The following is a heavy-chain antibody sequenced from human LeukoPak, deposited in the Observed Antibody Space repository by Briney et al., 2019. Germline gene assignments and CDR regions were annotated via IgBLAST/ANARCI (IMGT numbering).Heavy chain of an antibody. J-gene: IGHJ4*02. CDR1: DYTFTSYG. D-gene: IGHD1-14*01. CDR2: IIPYNGNT. V-gene: IGHV1-18*01. Sequence: ASVKVSCKASDYTFTSYGISWVRQAPGQGLEWMGWIIPYNGNTNYAQNLQGRVSMTTDTSTTTAYMVLTSLTSDDTAVYYCARGGTTSWVGSFDHWGQGILVTVSS. CDR3: ARGGTTSWVGSFDH.